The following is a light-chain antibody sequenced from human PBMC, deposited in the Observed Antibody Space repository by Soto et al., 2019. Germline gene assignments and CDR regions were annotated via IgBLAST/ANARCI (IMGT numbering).Light chain of an antibody. Sequence: EVVMTQSPATLSVSPGDKVSLSCRANQTISNTLAWYQQKPGQAPRLLIYGASTRATGIPARFSGSGSGTEFTLTISSLEPEDFAVYYCQQRSNWPRTFGQGTRLEIK. V-gene: IGKV3-15*01. CDR1: QTISNT. CDR3: QQRSNWPRT. J-gene: IGKJ5*01. CDR2: GAS.